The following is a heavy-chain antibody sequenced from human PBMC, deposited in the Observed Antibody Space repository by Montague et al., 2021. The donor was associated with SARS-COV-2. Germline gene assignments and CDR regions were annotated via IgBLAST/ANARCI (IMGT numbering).Heavy chain of an antibody. CDR1: GGSIGSYY. CDR2: MYYSGST. J-gene: IGHJ4*02. CDR3: ARDFDY. Sequence: SETLSLTCTVSGGSIGSYYWSWIRQPPGKGLEWIGYMYYSGSTNYNPSLKSRVTLSVDTSKNQFSLKLSFVTAADTAVYYCARDFDYWGQGTLVTVSS. V-gene: IGHV4-59*13.